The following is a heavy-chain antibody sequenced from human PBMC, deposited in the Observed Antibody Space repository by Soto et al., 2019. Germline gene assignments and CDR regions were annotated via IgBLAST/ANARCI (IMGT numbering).Heavy chain of an antibody. V-gene: IGHV3-74*01. J-gene: IGHJ4*02. CDR1: GFTFSSYW. CDR3: ARERGKAAAVHFDY. D-gene: IGHD6-13*01. CDR2: INSDGSST. Sequence: EVQLVESGGGLVQPGGPLRLSCAASGFTFSSYWMHWVRQAPGKGLVWVSRINSDGSSTSYADSVKGRFTISRDNAKNTLYLQMNSLRAEDTAVYYCARERGKAAAVHFDYWGQGTLVTVSS.